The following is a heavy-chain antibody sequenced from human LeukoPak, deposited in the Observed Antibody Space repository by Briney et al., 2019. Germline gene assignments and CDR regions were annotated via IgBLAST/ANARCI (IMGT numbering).Heavy chain of an antibody. CDR1: VYTFSLCY. CDR2: IKQDGSEK. CDR3: ARYDTDDLWCGYYHYYGMYV. D-gene: IGHD4/OR15-4a*01. V-gene: IGHV3-7*01. J-gene: IGHJ6*02. Sequence: GVSVRLLCGASVYTFSLCYIRWARQAPGRGRVGVANIKQDGSEKYYVDSVKGRFTISRDNAKNSLYLQMNSLRAEDTAVYYCARYDTDDLWCGYYHYYGMYVRLQGTTVTLSS.